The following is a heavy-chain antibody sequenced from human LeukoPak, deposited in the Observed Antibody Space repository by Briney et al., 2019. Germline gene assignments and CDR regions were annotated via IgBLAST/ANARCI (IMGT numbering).Heavy chain of an antibody. CDR2: INPSGGST. CDR1: GYTFTSYY. V-gene: IGHV1-46*01. D-gene: IGHD1-26*01. CDR3: ARELGYSGRRRTPGI. J-gene: IGHJ3*02. Sequence: ASVKVSCKASGYTFTSYYMHWVRQAPGQGLEWMGIINPSGGSTSYAQKFQGKVTMTRDTSTSTVYMELSSLRSEDTAVYYCARELGYSGRRRTPGIWGQGTMVTVSS.